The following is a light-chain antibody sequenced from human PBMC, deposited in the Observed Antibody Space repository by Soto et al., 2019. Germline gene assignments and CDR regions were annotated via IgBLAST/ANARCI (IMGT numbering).Light chain of an antibody. CDR2: DAS. J-gene: IGKJ5*01. Sequence: EIVLTQSPATLSFSPGERATLSCRASQSVSRYLAWYQQKPGQAPRKQQKPGQAPRLLIYDASNRATAIPARFSGSGSGTDFALTLSSLEPEDFAVYYCLAGTFGQGTRLEIK. CDR1: QSVSRY. V-gene: IGKV3-11*01. CDR3: LAGT.